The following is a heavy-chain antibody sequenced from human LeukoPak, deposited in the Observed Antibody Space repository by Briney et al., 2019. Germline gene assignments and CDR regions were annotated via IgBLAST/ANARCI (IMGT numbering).Heavy chain of an antibody. V-gene: IGHV4-34*01. CDR2: INHSGST. Sequence: SETLSLTCAVYGGSFSGYYWSWIRQPPGKGLEWIGEINHSGSTNYNPSLKSRVTISVDTSKNQFSLKLSSVTAADTAVYYCARPPPEPFIVGADEGDDAFDIWGQGTMVTVSS. D-gene: IGHD1-26*01. CDR3: ARPPPEPFIVGADEGDDAFDI. CDR1: GGSFSGYY. J-gene: IGHJ3*02.